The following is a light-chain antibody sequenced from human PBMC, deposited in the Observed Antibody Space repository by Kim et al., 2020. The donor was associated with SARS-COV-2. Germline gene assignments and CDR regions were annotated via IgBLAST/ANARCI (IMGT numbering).Light chain of an antibody. Sequence: QSALTQPRSVSGSPGQSVTISCTGTNYDVGYYDYVSWYQQHPGKAPKLLIYDVTKRPSGVPDRFSGSKSGNTASLTISGLQAEDEADYYCCSYSITFYVFGTGTKVTVL. CDR3: CSYSITFYV. V-gene: IGLV2-11*01. CDR2: DVT. J-gene: IGLJ1*01. CDR1: NYDVGYYDY.